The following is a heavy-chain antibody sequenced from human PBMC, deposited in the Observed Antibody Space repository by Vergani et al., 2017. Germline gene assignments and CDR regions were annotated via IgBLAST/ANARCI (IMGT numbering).Heavy chain of an antibody. D-gene: IGHD3-10*01. CDR3: TTGRGDNWYFDL. J-gene: IGHJ2*01. V-gene: IGHV4-39*01. CDR2: INYVGRT. CDR1: GGSINPSSSF. Sequence: QLQESGPGLVKPSETLSLICTVPGGSINPSSSFLGWIRQSPGKGLEWIGIINYVGRTYYIPSLQSRATVFDDTSKNQFSLNLTSGTAADTAVYYCTTGRGDNWYFDLWGRGTLVTVSS.